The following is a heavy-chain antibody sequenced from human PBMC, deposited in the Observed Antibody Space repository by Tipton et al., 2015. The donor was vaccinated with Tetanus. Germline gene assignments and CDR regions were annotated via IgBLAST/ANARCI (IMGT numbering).Heavy chain of an antibody. CDR2: ISNGNP. CDR1: RGPISSYY. CDR3: ARGITDGYFRRFDY. Sequence: PGLVKPSETLFLTCTVSRGPISSYYWSWIRQPAGKGLEWIGHISNGNPDYTPSLKNRVTLSVDMSKNEFSLKLRSVTAADTGVYYCARGITDGYFRRFDYWGQGIPVAVSP. J-gene: IGHJ4*02. D-gene: IGHD5-24*01. V-gene: IGHV4-4*07.